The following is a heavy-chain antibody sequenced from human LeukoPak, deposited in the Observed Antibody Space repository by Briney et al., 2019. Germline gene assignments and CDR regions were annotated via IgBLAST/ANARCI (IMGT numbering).Heavy chain of an antibody. CDR3: ASQYLGVYYFDY. J-gene: IGHJ4*02. V-gene: IGHV3-7*01. CDR1: RFTFSSYW. D-gene: IGHD3-3*01. CDR2: IKQDGSEK. Sequence: GGSLRLSCAASRFTFSSYWMTWVRQAPGKGLEWVANIKQDGSEKYYVDSVKGRFTISRDNAKNPLYLQMNSLRAEDTAVYYCASQYLGVYYFDYWGQGTLVTVSS.